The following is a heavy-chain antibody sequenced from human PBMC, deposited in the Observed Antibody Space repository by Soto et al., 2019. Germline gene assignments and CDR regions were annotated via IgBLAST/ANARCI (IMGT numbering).Heavy chain of an antibody. CDR3: ARDPSTGLFDY. Sequence: QVQLVQSGGDVKKPGASVKVSCWASGYIFTSYGISWVRQAPGQGLEWMGWINGDNGNINYAQNLQGRLTMTRDTATSTVDMELRSLRSDDTAVYYWARDPSTGLFDYWGPGTLVTFSS. CDR1: GYIFTSYG. J-gene: IGHJ4*02. V-gene: IGHV1-18*04. D-gene: IGHD4-17*01. CDR2: INGDNGNI.